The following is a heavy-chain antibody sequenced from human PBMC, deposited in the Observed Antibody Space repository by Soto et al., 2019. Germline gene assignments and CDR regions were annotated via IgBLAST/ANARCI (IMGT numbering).Heavy chain of an antibody. CDR2: IKSKTDGGTT. V-gene: IGHV3-15*01. D-gene: IGHD2-21*01. J-gene: IGHJ4*02. Sequence: GGSLRLSCAASGFTFSNAWMSWVRQAPGKGLEWVGRIKSKTDGGTTDYAAPVKGRFAISRDDSKNKLYLQMNSMKTEDTPVYYCTTDDPILKYWGQGTLVTVSS. CDR3: TTDDPILKY. CDR1: GFTFSNAW.